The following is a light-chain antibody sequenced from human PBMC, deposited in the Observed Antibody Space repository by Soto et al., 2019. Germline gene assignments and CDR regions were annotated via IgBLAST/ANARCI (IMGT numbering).Light chain of an antibody. Sequence: EIVLTQSPGTLSLSPGERATLSCRASQSVSSRYLAWYQQKPGQAPRLLIYGASSRATGIPDRFSGSGSGTDFPLTISRLEPEDFAVDYCQQYGSSPPYTFGQGTKLEIK. J-gene: IGKJ2*01. CDR3: QQYGSSPPYT. CDR1: QSVSSRY. V-gene: IGKV3-20*01. CDR2: GAS.